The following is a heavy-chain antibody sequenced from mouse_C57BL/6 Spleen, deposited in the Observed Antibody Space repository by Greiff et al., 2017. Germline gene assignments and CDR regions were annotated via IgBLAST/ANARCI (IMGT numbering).Heavy chain of an antibody. J-gene: IGHJ2*01. CDR3: ARPYDYGGVFDD. CDR2: INPNYGTT. V-gene: IGHV1-39*01. CDR1: GYSFTDYN. Sequence: LQESGPELVKPGASVKISCKASGYSFTDYNLNWVKQSNGKSLEWIGVINPNYGTTSYNQKCKGKATLTVDQSSSTAYMQLNSLTSADSAVYDCARPYDYGGVFDDWGQGTTLTVSS. D-gene: IGHD2-4*01.